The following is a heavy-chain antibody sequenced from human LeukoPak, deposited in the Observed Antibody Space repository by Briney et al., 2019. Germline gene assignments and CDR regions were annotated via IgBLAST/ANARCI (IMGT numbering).Heavy chain of an antibody. V-gene: IGHV1-8*01. CDR1: GYTFTSYD. Sequence: GASVKVSCKASGYTFTSYDINWVRQATGQGPEWMGWMSPNSGNTGYAQKFQGRVTMTRDTSTSTVYMELSSLRSEDTAVYYCARASGADRPSDYWGQGTLVTVSS. J-gene: IGHJ4*02. CDR2: MSPNSGNT. D-gene: IGHD3-10*01. CDR3: ARASGADRPSDY.